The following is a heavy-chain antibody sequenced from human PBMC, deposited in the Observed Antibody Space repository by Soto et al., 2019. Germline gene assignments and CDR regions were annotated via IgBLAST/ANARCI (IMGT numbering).Heavy chain of an antibody. CDR1: GGSISSSSYY. J-gene: IGHJ4*02. V-gene: IGHV4-39*01. Sequence: QLQLQESGPGLVKPSETLSLTCTVSGGSISSSSYYWGWIRQPPGKGLEWIGSIYYSGSTYYNPSLKSRVTLSVDTSKNQFSLKLSSVTAAHTAVYYCARRYYDSSGYPSFDYWGQGTLVTVSS. CDR3: ARRYYDSSGYPSFDY. D-gene: IGHD3-22*01. CDR2: IYYSGST.